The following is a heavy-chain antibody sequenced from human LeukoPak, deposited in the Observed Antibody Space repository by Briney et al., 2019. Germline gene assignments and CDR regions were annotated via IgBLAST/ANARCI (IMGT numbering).Heavy chain of an antibody. Sequence: SETLSLTCAVYGASLTADYWSWIRQSPVKGLEWIGEINHSGVTKYNPSLKSRVSMSVDTSKNQFSLKLSSVTAADTAVYYCARYNTLAPPAYYFDYWGQGTLVTVSS. CDR2: INHSGVT. J-gene: IGHJ4*02. CDR3: ARYNTLAPPAYYFDY. V-gene: IGHV4-34*10. CDR1: GASLTADY. D-gene: IGHD2/OR15-2a*01.